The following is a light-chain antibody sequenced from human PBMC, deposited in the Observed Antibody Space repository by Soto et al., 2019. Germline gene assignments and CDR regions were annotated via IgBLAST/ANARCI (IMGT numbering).Light chain of an antibody. CDR3: QQRRNWPLS. CDR2: EAS. V-gene: IGKV3-11*01. Sequence: EIVLTQSPATLSLSPGERATLSCRSSQSVSSYLAWYQQKPGQAHRLLIYEASNRATGIPARFSGSGSGTDFTLTIRSLETEDFAVYYCQQRRNWPLSFGGGTKVEIK. CDR1: QSVSSY. J-gene: IGKJ4*01.